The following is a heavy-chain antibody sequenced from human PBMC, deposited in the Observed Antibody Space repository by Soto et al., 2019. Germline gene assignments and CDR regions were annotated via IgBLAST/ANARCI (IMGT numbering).Heavy chain of an antibody. V-gene: IGHV1-8*01. CDR2: MNPNSGNT. Sequence: GASVKVSCKASGYTFTSYDINWVRQATGQGLEWMGWMNPNSGNTGYAQKFQGRVTMTRNTSISTAYMELGSLRSEDTAVYYCARGGRGDFWSGYYRHYYYYYYMDVWGKGTTVTVSS. CDR3: ARGGRGDFWSGYYRHYYYYYYMDV. D-gene: IGHD3-3*01. J-gene: IGHJ6*03. CDR1: GYTFTSYD.